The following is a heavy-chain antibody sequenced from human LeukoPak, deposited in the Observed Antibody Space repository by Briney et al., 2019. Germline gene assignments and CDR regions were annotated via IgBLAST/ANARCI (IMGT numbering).Heavy chain of an antibody. CDR3: ARDFHVRYYDTGGYSY. J-gene: IGHJ4*02. D-gene: IGHD3-22*01. CDR2: IKQDGSEK. CDR1: RFTFSSHW. V-gene: IGHV3-7*01. Sequence: SGGSLRLSCAASRFTFSSHWMSWVRQAPGKGLEWVANIKQDGSEKYYVDSVKGRFTISRDNAKNSLYLQMNSLRAEDTAVYYCARDFHVRYYDTGGYSYWGQGTLVTVSS.